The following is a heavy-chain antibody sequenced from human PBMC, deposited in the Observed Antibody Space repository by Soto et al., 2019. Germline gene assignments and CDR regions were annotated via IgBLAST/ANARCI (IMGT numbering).Heavy chain of an antibody. Sequence: SVKVSCKASGGTFSSYAISWVRQAPGQGLEWMGGIIPIFGTANYAQKFQGRVTITADESTSTAYMELSSLRSEDTAVYYCAVGHSSGWYSDYWGQGTLVTVSS. CDR2: IIPIFGTA. CDR3: AVGHSSGWYSDY. J-gene: IGHJ4*02. CDR1: GGTFSSYA. V-gene: IGHV1-69*13. D-gene: IGHD6-19*01.